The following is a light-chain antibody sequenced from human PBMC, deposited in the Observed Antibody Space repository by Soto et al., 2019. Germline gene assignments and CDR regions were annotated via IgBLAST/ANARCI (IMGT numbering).Light chain of an antibody. Sequence: PGARATLSCRASQRVSSYLAWYQQKPGQAPRLLIYDASSRATGIPARFSGSGSGTDFTLTISSLEPEDFAVYYCQQRSNWPAVTFGPGTKVEIK. J-gene: IGKJ3*01. CDR1: QRVSSY. CDR3: QQRSNWPAVT. V-gene: IGKV3-11*01. CDR2: DAS.